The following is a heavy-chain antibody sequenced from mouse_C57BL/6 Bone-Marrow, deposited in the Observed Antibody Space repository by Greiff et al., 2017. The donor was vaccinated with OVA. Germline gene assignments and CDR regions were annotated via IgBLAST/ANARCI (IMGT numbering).Heavy chain of an antibody. Sequence: VQLQQSGAELVRPGASVKLSCTASGFNIKDDYMHWVKQRPEQGLEWIGWIDPENGDTEYAAKLQGKANITADTSSNTAYLQLSSLTSEDTAVYDCTTLDDGYLFAYWGQGTLVTVSA. J-gene: IGHJ3*01. CDR3: TTLDDGYLFAY. D-gene: IGHD2-3*01. V-gene: IGHV14-4*01. CDR2: IDPENGDT. CDR1: GFNIKDDY.